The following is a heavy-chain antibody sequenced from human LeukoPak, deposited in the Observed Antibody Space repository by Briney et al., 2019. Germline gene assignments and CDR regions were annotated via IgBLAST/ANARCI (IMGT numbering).Heavy chain of an antibody. CDR1: GYTFTSYD. CDR3: ARRVHYDFWSGYYELDY. J-gene: IGHJ4*02. CDR2: MNPNSGNT. V-gene: IGHV1-8*03. Sequence: ASVKVSCKASGYTFTSYDINWVRQATGQGLEWMGWMNPNSGNTGYAQKFQGRVTITRNTSISTAYMELSSLRSEDTAVYYCARRVHYDFWSGYYELDYWGQGTLVTVSS. D-gene: IGHD3-3*01.